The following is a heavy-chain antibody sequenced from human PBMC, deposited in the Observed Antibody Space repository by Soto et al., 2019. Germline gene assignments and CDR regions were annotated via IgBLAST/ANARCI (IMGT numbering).Heavy chain of an antibody. D-gene: IGHD3-3*01. CDR2: ISGSGGST. J-gene: IGHJ1*01. V-gene: IGHV3-23*01. Sequence: EVQLLESGGGLVQPGGSLRLSCAASGFTFSSYAMSWVRQAPGKGLEWVSAISGSGGSTYYADSVKGRFTISRDNSKNTLYLQMNSLRAEDTAVYYCAKDGVTIFVPSGDFQHWGQGTLVTVSS. CDR1: GFTFSSYA. CDR3: AKDGVTIFVPSGDFQH.